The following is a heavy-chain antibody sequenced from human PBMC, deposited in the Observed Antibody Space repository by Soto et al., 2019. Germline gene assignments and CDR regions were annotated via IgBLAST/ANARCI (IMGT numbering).Heavy chain of an antibody. D-gene: IGHD2-2*01. CDR2: ISSSSSYI. CDR1: GFTFSSYS. J-gene: IGHJ4*02. V-gene: IGHV3-21*01. CDR3: ARGGGRGIVVVPAAMPCDY. Sequence: PGGSLRLSCAASGFTFSSYSMNWVRQAPGKGLEWVSSISSSSSYIYYADSVKGRFTISRDNAKNSLYLQMNSLRAEDTAVYYCARGGGRGIVVVPAAMPCDYWGQGTLVTVSS.